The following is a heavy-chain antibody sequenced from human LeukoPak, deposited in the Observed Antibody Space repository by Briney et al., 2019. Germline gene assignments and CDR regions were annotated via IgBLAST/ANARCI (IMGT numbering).Heavy chain of an antibody. CDR1: GFTFSNYA. J-gene: IGHJ4*01. D-gene: IGHD6-19*01. Sequence: GGSLRLSCAASGFTFSNYAMSWVRQAPGKGLEWVSSLSGSGITTYYADSVKGRFTISRDNSKNTLYLQMNSLRAEDTAVYYCAKGIYSSGWSYFDYWGHGTLVTVSS. V-gene: IGHV3-23*01. CDR3: AKGIYSSGWSYFDY. CDR2: LSGSGITT.